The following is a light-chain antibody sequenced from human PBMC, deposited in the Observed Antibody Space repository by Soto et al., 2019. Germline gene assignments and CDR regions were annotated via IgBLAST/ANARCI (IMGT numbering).Light chain of an antibody. CDR1: QNVNSN. V-gene: IGKV3-15*01. CDR3: HHYNNWPRT. CDR2: GAS. J-gene: IGKJ1*01. Sequence: EIVMTQSPASLSVSPGERATLSCRASQNVNSNLAWYQQKPGQAPRFLIYGASTRATGIPARFSGSGSGTEFTLTISSPQSEDFAVYYCHHYNNWPRTFGQGTKVDIK.